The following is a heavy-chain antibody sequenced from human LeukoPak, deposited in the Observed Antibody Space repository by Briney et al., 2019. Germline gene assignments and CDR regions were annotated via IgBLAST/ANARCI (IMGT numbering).Heavy chain of an antibody. CDR1: GGSISSSNW. D-gene: IGHD6-6*01. CDR3: ARTSIAARRANAFDI. Sequence: SETLSLTCAVSGGSISSSNWWSWVRQPPGKGLEWIGEIYHSGSTNYNPSLKSRVTISVDKSKNQFSLKLSSVTAADTAVYYCARTSIAARRANAFDIWGQGTMVTVSS. J-gene: IGHJ3*02. V-gene: IGHV4-4*02. CDR2: IYHSGST.